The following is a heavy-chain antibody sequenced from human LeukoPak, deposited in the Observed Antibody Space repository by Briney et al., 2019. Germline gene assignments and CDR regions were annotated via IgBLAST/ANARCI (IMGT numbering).Heavy chain of an antibody. V-gene: IGHV4-34*01. CDR3: ARAEAYYDILTEA. CDR1: GGSFSGYY. J-gene: IGHJ4*02. Sequence: PSETLSLTCAVYGGSFSGYYWSWIRQPPGKGLEWIGEINHSGSTNYNPSLKSRVTISVDTSKNQFSLKLSSVTAADTAVYYCARAEAYYDILTEAWGQGTLVTVSS. CDR2: INHSGST. D-gene: IGHD3-9*01.